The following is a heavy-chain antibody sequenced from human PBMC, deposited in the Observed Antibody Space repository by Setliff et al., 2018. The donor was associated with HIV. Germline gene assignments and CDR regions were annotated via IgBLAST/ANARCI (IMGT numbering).Heavy chain of an antibody. Sequence: PSETLSLTCTVSGYSIRGGFYWGWIRQPPGKGLEWIGSLSHYGSTYYNPSLKNRVLMSLDTSKNQFSLRLTSVTAADTAMYYCARVARVHPFDPWGQGTLVTVSS. CDR3: ARVARVHPFDP. CDR2: LSHYGST. CDR1: GYSIRGGFY. J-gene: IGHJ5*02. V-gene: IGHV4-38-2*02.